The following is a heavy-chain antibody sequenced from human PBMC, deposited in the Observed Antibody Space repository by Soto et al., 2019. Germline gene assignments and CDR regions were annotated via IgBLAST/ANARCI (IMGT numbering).Heavy chain of an antibody. CDR3: ARGGVY. J-gene: IGHJ4*02. V-gene: IGHV3-48*03. CDR2: ISGSGSTR. Sequence: DVDLVESGGGTVQPGGSLRLSCATSGFTFSTHEMNWVRQVPGRGLEWIAKISGSGSTRNYADSVKGRFIISRDNGRRTVDLQMNSLRVEDTAVYYCARGGVYWGQGTLVTVS. CDR1: GFTFSTHE.